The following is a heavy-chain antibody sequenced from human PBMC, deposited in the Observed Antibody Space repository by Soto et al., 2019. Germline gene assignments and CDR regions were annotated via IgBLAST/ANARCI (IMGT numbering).Heavy chain of an antibody. CDR3: ARGAYWNEKGDYYYYYMDV. Sequence: GASVKVSCKASGYTFTGYYMHWVRQAPGQGLEWMGWINPNSGGTNYAQKFQGWVTMTRDTSISTAYMELSRLRSDDTAVYYCARGAYWNEKGDYYYYYMDVWGKGTTVTVSS. D-gene: IGHD1-1*01. CDR2: INPNSGGT. CDR1: GYTFTGYY. V-gene: IGHV1-2*04. J-gene: IGHJ6*03.